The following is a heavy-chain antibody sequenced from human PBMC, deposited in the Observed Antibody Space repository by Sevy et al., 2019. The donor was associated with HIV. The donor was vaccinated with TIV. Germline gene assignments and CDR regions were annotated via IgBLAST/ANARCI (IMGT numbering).Heavy chain of an antibody. CDR1: GYTFTGYY. CDR3: ARERVYCSGGSCKPGGWFDP. Sequence: ASVKVSCKASGYTFTGYYMQWVRQAPGQGLEWMGWINPNSGGTNYAQKFQGRVTMTRDTSISTAYMELSRLRSDDTAVYYCARERVYCSGGSCKPGGWFDPWGQGTLVTVSS. V-gene: IGHV1-2*02. D-gene: IGHD2-15*01. J-gene: IGHJ5*02. CDR2: INPNSGGT.